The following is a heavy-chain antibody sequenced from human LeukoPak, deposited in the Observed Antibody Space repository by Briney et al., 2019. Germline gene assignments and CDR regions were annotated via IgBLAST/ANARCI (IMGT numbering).Heavy chain of an antibody. V-gene: IGHV5-51*01. CDR1: GYSFTTYW. CDR2: ISPGNSET. D-gene: IGHD3-22*01. CDR3: ATPQYYYDSSGYPYYFDY. Sequence: GESLKISCKGSGYSFTTYWIGWVRQMPGKGLEWMGVISPGNSETRYSPSFQGQVTISADKSISTAYLQWSSLKASDTAMYYCATPQYYYDSSGYPYYFDYWGQGTLVTVSS. J-gene: IGHJ4*02.